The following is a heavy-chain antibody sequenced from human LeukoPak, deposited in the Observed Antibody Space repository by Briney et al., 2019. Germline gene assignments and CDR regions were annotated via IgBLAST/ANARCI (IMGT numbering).Heavy chain of an antibody. D-gene: IGHD2-15*01. V-gene: IGHV4-61*02. CDR3: ARDECSGGSCYSGY. CDR2: IHSSGST. J-gene: IGHJ4*02. Sequence: SETLSLTCTVSGGSISSGSYYWSWIPQPAGKGLEWVERIHSSGSTNYNSSLKSRVTISVDTSQNQFSLKLSSVTAADTAVYYCARDECSGGSCYSGYWGQGTLVTVSS. CDR1: GGSISSGSYY.